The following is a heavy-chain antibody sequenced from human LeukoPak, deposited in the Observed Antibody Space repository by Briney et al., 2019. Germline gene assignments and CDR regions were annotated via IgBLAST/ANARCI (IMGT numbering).Heavy chain of an antibody. D-gene: IGHD2-2*02. CDR1: GESFKAYY. Sequence: KASETLSLTCAVYGESFKAYYWTWLRQPPGKGLEWIGYIYYSGSTNYNPSLKSRVTISVDTSKNQFSLKLSSVTAADTAVYYCARAGYCSSTSCYRGGYNWFDPWGQGTLVTVSS. J-gene: IGHJ5*02. V-gene: IGHV4-59*01. CDR3: ARAGYCSSTSCYRGGYNWFDP. CDR2: IYYSGST.